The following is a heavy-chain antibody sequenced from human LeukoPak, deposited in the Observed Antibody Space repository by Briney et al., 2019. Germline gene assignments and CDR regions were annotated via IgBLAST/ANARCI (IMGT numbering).Heavy chain of an antibody. CDR3: ARGPPYGYSSSSWFDP. V-gene: IGHV4-4*07. CDR2: IYTSGST. Sequence: SETLSLTCTVSGGSISSYYWSWIRQPAGKGLEWIGRIYTSGSTNYSPSLKSRVTMSVDTSKNQFSLKLSSVTAADTAVYYCARGPPYGYSSSSWFDPWGQGTLVTVSS. J-gene: IGHJ5*02. CDR1: GGSISSYY. D-gene: IGHD6-6*01.